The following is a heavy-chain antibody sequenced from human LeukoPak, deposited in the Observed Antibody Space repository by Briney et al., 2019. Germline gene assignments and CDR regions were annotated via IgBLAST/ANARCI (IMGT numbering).Heavy chain of an antibody. Sequence: GGSLRLSCAASGFTFSSYSMNWVRQAPGKGLEWVPSISSSSSYIYYADSVKGRLTISRDNAKNSLYLQMNSLRAEDTAVYYCARGPSVVVAATGFYYYYYMDVWGKGTTVTVSS. CDR1: GFTFSSYS. CDR3: ARGPSVVVAATGFYYYYYMDV. CDR2: ISSSSSYI. V-gene: IGHV3-21*01. J-gene: IGHJ6*03. D-gene: IGHD2-15*01.